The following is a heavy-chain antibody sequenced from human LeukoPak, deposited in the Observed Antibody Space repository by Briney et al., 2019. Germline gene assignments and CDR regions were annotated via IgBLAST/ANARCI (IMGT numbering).Heavy chain of an antibody. CDR3: ARDSATAMVPDY. CDR1: GFTFRSYS. V-gene: IGHV3-74*01. D-gene: IGHD5-18*01. Sequence: PGGSLRLSCTASGFTFRSYSMNWVRQAPGKGLVWVSRINSDGSSTSYADSVKGRFTISRDNAKNTLYLQVNSLRAEDTAVYYCARDSATAMVPDYWGQGTLVTVSS. CDR2: INSDGSST. J-gene: IGHJ4*02.